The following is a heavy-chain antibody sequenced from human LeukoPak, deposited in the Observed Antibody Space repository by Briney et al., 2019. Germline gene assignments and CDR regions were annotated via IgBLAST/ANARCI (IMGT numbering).Heavy chain of an antibody. CDR3: AREPYSSFIPFDY. D-gene: IGHD6-19*01. CDR1: GFTFSSYW. CDR2: IKQDGSEK. J-gene: IGHJ4*01. Sequence: PGGSLRLSCAASGFTFSSYWMSWVRQAPGKGLEWVANIKQDGSEKYYVDSVKGGFTISRDNAKNSLYLQMNSLRAEDTAVYYCAREPYSSFIPFDYWGQGTLVTVSS. V-gene: IGHV3-7*01.